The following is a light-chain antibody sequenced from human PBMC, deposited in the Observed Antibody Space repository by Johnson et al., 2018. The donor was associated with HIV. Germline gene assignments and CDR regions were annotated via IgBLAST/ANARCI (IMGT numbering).Light chain of an antibody. Sequence: QSVLSQPPSVSAAPGQKVDISCSGSSSNIESDYVSWYQQLRGTAPKLLIYDNNKRPSGIPDRFFGSKSGTSATLYITGLQTGDEGDYYCGTWDSSLNAYVFGTGTKVTVL. V-gene: IGLV1-51*01. CDR1: SSNIESDY. CDR2: DNN. CDR3: GTWDSSLNAYV. J-gene: IGLJ1*01.